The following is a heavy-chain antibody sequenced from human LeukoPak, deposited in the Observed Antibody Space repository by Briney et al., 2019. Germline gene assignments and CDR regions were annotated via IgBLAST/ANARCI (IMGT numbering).Heavy chain of an antibody. CDR1: GGTFSSYA. CDR2: IIPIFGTA. Sequence: ASVKVSCKASGGTFSSYAISWVRQAPGQGLEWMGGIIPIFGTANYAQKFQGRVTITADKSTSTAYMELSSLRSEDTAVYYCARDLPDGGSTGWSTQSLNWFDPWGQGTLVTVSS. D-gene: IGHD2-2*01. J-gene: IGHJ5*02. V-gene: IGHV1-69*06. CDR3: ARDLPDGGSTGWSTQSLNWFDP.